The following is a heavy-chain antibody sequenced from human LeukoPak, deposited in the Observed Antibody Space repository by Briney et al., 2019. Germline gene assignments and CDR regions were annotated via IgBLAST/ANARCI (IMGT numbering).Heavy chain of an antibody. Sequence: PGGSLRLSCAASGFIFSDYAMSWVRQTPGKGLEWVSAISGSGGNTYYADSVKGRFTISRDNSKNTLYLQMNSLRADDTAVYYCAKGITGTQNSWGQGTLVTVSS. V-gene: IGHV3-23*01. D-gene: IGHD1-7*01. CDR2: ISGSGGNT. J-gene: IGHJ4*02. CDR1: GFIFSDYA. CDR3: AKGITGTQNS.